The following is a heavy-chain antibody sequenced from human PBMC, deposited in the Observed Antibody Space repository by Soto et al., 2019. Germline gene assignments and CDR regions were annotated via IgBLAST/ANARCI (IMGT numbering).Heavy chain of an antibody. CDR3: ATGRSDSGWYEEHL. D-gene: IGHD6-19*01. J-gene: IGHJ5*02. CDR1: NDSIRSGTYY. Sequence: SETLSLTCTVSNDSIRSGTYYWAWIRQPPGRGLEWMGSLSYLGTTDYNPSLKSRVTISKDASKNQFSLKLTSVTAADTAVYYCATGRSDSGWYEEHLWGRGTLVTVSS. V-gene: IGHV4-39*01. CDR2: LSYLGTT.